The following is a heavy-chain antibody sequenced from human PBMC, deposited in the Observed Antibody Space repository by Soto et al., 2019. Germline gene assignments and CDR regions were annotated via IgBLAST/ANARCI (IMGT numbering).Heavy chain of an antibody. D-gene: IGHD3-9*01. CDR2: IIPIFGTA. CDR3: ARDDGILTGSDHGLFMDV. J-gene: IGHJ6*02. Sequence: GASVKVSCKASGGTFSSYAISWVRQAPGQGLEWMGGIIPIFGTANYAQKFQGRVTITADESTSTAYMELSSLRSEDAAVYYCARDDGILTGSDHGLFMDVWGQGTTVTVSS. CDR1: GGTFSSYA. V-gene: IGHV1-69*13.